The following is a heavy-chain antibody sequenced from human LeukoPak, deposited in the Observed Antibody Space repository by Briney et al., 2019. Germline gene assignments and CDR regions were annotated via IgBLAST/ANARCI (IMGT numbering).Heavy chain of an antibody. V-gene: IGHV4-59*01. J-gene: IGHJ4*02. Sequence: SETLSLTCTVSGGSISSYFWSWIRQPPGKGLEWIVYIYYSGTTNYNSSIKSRVTITVDTSKNQFSLKLSSVTAADTAVYYGASSPIVVVPAAMLNWGQGTLVTVSS. CDR3: ASSPIVVVPAAMLN. CDR1: GGSISSYF. D-gene: IGHD2-2*01. CDR2: IYYSGTT.